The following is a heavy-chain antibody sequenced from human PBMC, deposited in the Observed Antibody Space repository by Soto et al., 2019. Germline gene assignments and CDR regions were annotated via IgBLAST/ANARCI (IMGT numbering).Heavy chain of an antibody. CDR2: ISAYNGNT. J-gene: IGHJ4*02. D-gene: IGHD3-16*01. Sequence: QVQLVQSGAEVKKPGASVKVSCKASGYTFTSYGISWVRQAPGQGLEWMGWISAYNGNTNYAQKLQGRVTMTTDTSTSTAYMGLGSLGSDGTAVYYCARDPDYIWGSYPSFDYWGQGTLVTVSS. CDR1: GYTFTSYG. V-gene: IGHV1-18*01. CDR3: ARDPDYIWGSYPSFDY.